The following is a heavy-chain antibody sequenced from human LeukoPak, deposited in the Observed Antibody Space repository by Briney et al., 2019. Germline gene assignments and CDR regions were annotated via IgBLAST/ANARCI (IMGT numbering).Heavy chain of an antibody. D-gene: IGHD6-19*01. CDR2: ISSSSSSTI. J-gene: IGHJ5*02. V-gene: IGHV3-48*01. CDR1: GFTFSSYS. CDR3: ARAPDLIAVAGTGWFDP. Sequence: GGSLRLSCAASGFTFSSYSMNWVRQAPGKGLEWVSYISSSSSSTIYYADSVKGRFTISRDNAKNSLYLQMNSLRAEDTAVYYCARAPDLIAVAGTGWFDPWGQGTLVTVSS.